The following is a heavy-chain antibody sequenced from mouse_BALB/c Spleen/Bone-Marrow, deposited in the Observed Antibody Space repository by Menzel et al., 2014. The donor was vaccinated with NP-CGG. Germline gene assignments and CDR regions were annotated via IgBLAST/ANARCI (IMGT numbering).Heavy chain of an antibody. J-gene: IGHJ1*01. CDR2: ISNLAYSI. Sequence: DVQLVESGGGLVQPGGSRKLSCAASGFTFSDYGMAWVRQAPGKGPEWVAFISNLAYSIYYADTVTGRLTISRENAKNTLYLEMSSLRSEDTAMYYCARDRGRYRYFDVWGAGTTVTVSS. D-gene: IGHD3-1*01. CDR3: ARDRGRYRYFDV. CDR1: GFTFSDYG. V-gene: IGHV5-15*02.